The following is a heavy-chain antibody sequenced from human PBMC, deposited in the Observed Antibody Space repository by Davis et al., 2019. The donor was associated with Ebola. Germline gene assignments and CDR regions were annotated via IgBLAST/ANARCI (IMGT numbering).Heavy chain of an antibody. V-gene: IGHV3-9*01. D-gene: IGHD6-19*01. CDR2: ISWNSGSI. J-gene: IGHJ3*02. CDR1: GLTFDYYA. CDR3: AKDIGTFSSGWSRSFDM. Sequence: SLKISCPLSGLTFDYYAMHWVRQAPGKGLEWVSGISWNSGSILYADSVKGRFTISRDNDKNSLYLQMSSLRAEDTALYYCAKDIGTFSSGWSRSFDMWGRGTMVTVSS.